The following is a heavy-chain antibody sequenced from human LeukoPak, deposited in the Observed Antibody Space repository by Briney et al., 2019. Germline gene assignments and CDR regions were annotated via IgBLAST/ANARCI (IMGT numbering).Heavy chain of an antibody. J-gene: IGHJ3*02. D-gene: IGHD5-24*01. CDR3: ARGMDGYGPDAFDI. CDR1: GFSFSSNV. Sequence: GGSLRLSCVACGFSFSSNVLNWVRQAPGKGLEWVSVSGTYGRTQYADSVKGRFTISRDSSKNTLYLQINSLRVEDTAVYYCARGMDGYGPDAFDIWGQGTMVTVSS. V-gene: IGHV3-23*01. CDR2: SGTYGRT.